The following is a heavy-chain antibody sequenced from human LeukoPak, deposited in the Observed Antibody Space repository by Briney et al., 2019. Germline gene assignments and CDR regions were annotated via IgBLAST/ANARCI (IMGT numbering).Heavy chain of an antibody. CDR2: IYYSGST. D-gene: IGHD1-1*01. J-gene: IGHJ6*03. Sequence: PSETLSLTCTVSGGSISSYYWSWIRQPPGKGLEWIGYIYYSGSTNYNPSLKSRVTISVDTSKNQFSLKLSSVTAADTAVYYCARVAGTTSSYYYYYMDVWGKGTTVTVSS. CDR1: GGSISSYY. CDR3: ARVAGTTSSYYYYYMDV. V-gene: IGHV4-59*01.